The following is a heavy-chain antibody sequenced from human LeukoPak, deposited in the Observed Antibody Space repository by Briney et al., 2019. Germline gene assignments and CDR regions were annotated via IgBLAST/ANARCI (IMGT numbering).Heavy chain of an antibody. D-gene: IGHD3-10*01. CDR2: IKSKTDGGTT. CDR1: GFTFSNAW. V-gene: IGHV3-15*01. Sequence: GGSLRLSCAASGFTFSNAWMSWVRQAPGKGLEWVGRIKSKTDGGTTDYAAPVKGRFTISRDDSKNTLYLQMNSLKTEDTAVYYCTTAPPLLLWFGELPLDYWGQGTLVTVSS. J-gene: IGHJ4*02. CDR3: TTAPPLLLWFGELPLDY.